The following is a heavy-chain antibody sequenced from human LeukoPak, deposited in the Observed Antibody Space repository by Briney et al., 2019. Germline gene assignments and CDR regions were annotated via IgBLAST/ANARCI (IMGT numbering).Heavy chain of an antibody. J-gene: IGHJ4*02. CDR1: GFTFSSYA. Sequence: GGSLRLSCAASGFTFSSYAMHWVRQAPGKGLEWVAVISYDGSNKYYAGSVKGRFTISRDNPKNTLYLQMNSLRPEDTAVYFCAKRGVVIRVILVGFHKEAYYFDSWGQGVLVTVSS. V-gene: IGHV3-30*04. CDR3: AKRGVVIRVILVGFHKEAYYFDS. CDR2: ISYDGSNK. D-gene: IGHD3-22*01.